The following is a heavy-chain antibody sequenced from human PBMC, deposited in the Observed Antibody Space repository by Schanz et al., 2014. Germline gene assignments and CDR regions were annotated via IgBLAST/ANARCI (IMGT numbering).Heavy chain of an antibody. CDR2: ILLRSGHR. V-gene: IGHV3-9*01. CDR3: VKDLAPGGADV. Sequence: VQLVESGGGVVQPGRSLRLSYAASGFTFSSYGMHWVRQVPGKGLEWVSGILLRSGHRDYANSVKDRFIISRDRSSLYLQMNSLRAEDTAFYYCVKDLAPGGADVWGQGTTVTVSS. D-gene: IGHD2-15*01. CDR1: GFTFSSYG. J-gene: IGHJ6*02.